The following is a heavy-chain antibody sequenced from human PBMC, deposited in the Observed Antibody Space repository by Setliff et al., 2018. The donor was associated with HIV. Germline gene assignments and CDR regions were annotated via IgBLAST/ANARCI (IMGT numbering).Heavy chain of an antibody. J-gene: IGHJ6*03. CDR3: ARDSSEYFDFSSGDFHYMDV. CDR2: INTNNGNP. V-gene: IGHV7-4-1*02. CDR1: GYTFTDYG. Sequence: VKVSCKASGYTFTDYGINWVRQAPGQGLEWMGWINTNNGNPMYAQGFTGRFVFSSDTSVRTAYLQISDLRADDTGIYYCARDSSEYFDFSSGDFHYMDVWGKGTTVTVSS. D-gene: IGHD3-3*01.